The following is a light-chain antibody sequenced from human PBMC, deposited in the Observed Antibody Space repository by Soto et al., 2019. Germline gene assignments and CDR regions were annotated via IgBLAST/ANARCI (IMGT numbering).Light chain of an antibody. Sequence: DIPMTQSTSSLSASVGDRVTLICRASQSISIYLNWYQQIPGKAPKLLIFATSSLQSGVPSSFSGSGSQTDFTLTINFLLPEDFATFNCQQTYSTPYTFGQGTKLEIK. V-gene: IGKV1-39*01. CDR2: ATS. CDR3: QQTYSTPYT. CDR1: QSISIY. J-gene: IGKJ2*01.